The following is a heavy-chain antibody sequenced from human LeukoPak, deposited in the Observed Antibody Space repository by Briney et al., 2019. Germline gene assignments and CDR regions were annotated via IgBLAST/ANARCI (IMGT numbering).Heavy chain of an antibody. CDR3: ARLVEYGSSSFDS. Sequence: SETLSLTCTVSGGSISSGDYYWSWIRQPPGKGLEWIGYIYYSGSTYYNPSLKSRVTISVDTSKNQFSLKLNFVTAADTAVYYCARLVEYGSSSFDSWGQGTLVTVSS. V-gene: IGHV4-30-4*01. CDR1: GGSISSGDYY. J-gene: IGHJ4*02. D-gene: IGHD6-6*01. CDR2: IYYSGST.